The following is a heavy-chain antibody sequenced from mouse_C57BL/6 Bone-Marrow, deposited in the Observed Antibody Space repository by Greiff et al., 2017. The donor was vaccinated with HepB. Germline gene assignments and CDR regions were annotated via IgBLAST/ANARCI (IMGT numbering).Heavy chain of an antibody. V-gene: IGHV1-50*01. CDR3: ARERVYDYDRAWFAY. D-gene: IGHD2-4*01. CDR2: IDPSDSYT. CDR1: GYTFTSYW. J-gene: IGHJ3*01. Sequence: QVQLQQPGAELVKPGASVKLSCKASGYTFTSYWMQWVKQRPGQGLEWIGEIDPSDSYTNYNQKFKGKATLTVDTSSSTAYMQLSSLTSEDSAVYYCARERVYDYDRAWFAYWGQGTLVTVSA.